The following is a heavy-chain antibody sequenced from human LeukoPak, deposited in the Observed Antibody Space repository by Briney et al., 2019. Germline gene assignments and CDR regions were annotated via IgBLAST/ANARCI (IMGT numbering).Heavy chain of an antibody. CDR2: IYYSGST. CDR3: AREDLGYCSSTSCYGGNFDY. V-gene: IGHV4-31*03. Sequence: RASQTLSLTCTVSGGSISSGGYYWSWLRQHPGKGLEWIGYIYYSGSTYYNPSLKSRVTISVDASKNQFSLKLSSVTAADTAVYYCAREDLGYCSSTSCYGGNFDYWGQGTLVTVSS. J-gene: IGHJ4*02. CDR1: GGSISSGGYY. D-gene: IGHD2-2*01.